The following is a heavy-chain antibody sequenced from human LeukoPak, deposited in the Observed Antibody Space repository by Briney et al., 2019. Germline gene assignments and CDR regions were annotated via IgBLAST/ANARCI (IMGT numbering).Heavy chain of an antibody. CDR2: ISWNSAGI. V-gene: IGHV3-9*01. D-gene: IGHD2-8*02. CDR3: AKATRSSLVASFDV. Sequence: GGSLRLSCAASGFTFSRLWMTWVRQTPGRGLEWVSGISWNSAGIHYADSVKGRFTISRDNAKNSLYLQMNGLRPEDTALYYCAKATRSSLVASFDVWGHGTMVTVSS. J-gene: IGHJ3*01. CDR1: GFTFSRLW.